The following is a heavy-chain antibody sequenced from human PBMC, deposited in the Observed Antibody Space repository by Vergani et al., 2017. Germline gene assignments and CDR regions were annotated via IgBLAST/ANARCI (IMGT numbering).Heavy chain of an antibody. J-gene: IGHJ4*02. D-gene: IGHD1-20*01. CDR2: INPSGGCT. V-gene: IGHV1-46*01. CDR1: GYTFTSYN. Sequence: VPVVQSGAEVKKPGASVTVSCKVFGYTFTSYNMHWVRQAPGQGLEWMGKINPSGGCTSYAQKFQCRVTMTSDTSTSTVYMELSSLRSEYTAMYYCARSSRSRSHQDNCTDYWGQGTLVTVSS. CDR3: ARSSRSRSHQDNCTDY.